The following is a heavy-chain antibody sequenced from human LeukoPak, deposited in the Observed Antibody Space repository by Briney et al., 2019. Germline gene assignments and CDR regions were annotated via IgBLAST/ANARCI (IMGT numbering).Heavy chain of an antibody. V-gene: IGHV4-34*01. CDR3: ARRIAAAGKGFRWFDP. CDR1: GGSFSGYY. J-gene: IGHJ5*02. Sequence: SETLSLTCAVYGGSFSGYYWSWIRQPPGKGREWIGELNHSGSTNYNTSLKSRVTISVATSKNQFSLKLSSVTAADTAVYYCARRIAAAGKGFRWFDPWGQGTLVTVSS. CDR2: LNHSGST. D-gene: IGHD6-13*01.